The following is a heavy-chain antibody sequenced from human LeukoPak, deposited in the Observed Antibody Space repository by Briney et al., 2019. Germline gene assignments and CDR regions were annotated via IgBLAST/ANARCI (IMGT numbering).Heavy chain of an antibody. V-gene: IGHV3-23*01. D-gene: IGHD3-22*01. CDR2: ISGSGGST. J-gene: IGHJ4*02. CDR1: GFTFSSYA. CDR3: ARVGYYEYYFDY. Sequence: GGSLRLSCAASGFTFSSYAMSWVRQAPGKGLEWVSAISGSGGSTYYADSVKGRFTISRDNSKNTLYLQMNSLRAEDTAVYYCARVGYYEYYFDYWGQGTLVTVSS.